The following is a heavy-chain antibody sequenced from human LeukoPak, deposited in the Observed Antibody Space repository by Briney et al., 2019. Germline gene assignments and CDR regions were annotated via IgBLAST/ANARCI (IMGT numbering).Heavy chain of an antibody. Sequence: GESLKITCKGSGYSFTSYWIGWVRQMPGKGLEWMGIIYPGDSDTRYSPSFQGQVTISADKSISTAYLQWSSLKASDTAMYYCARGDYYCGSGSSDFDYWGQGTLVTVSS. CDR2: IYPGDSDT. D-gene: IGHD3-10*01. V-gene: IGHV5-51*01. CDR1: GYSFTSYW. J-gene: IGHJ4*02. CDR3: ARGDYYCGSGSSDFDY.